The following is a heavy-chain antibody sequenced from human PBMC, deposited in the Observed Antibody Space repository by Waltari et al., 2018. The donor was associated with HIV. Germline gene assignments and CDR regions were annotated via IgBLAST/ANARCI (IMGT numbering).Heavy chain of an antibody. J-gene: IGHJ6*02. V-gene: IGHV4-34*02. CDR1: GGSFNGYY. Sequence: QVRLQQCGAGLLKPSETLSLPCAVYGGSFNGYYWSWISQPPGKGLECIGEINHSGSIKYNPSLKSRVIISVDRYKNQFSLKLTSVTAADTALYYCARGSWGSGMDVWGRGTTVIVSS. CDR3: ARGSWGSGMDV. CDR2: INHSGSI. D-gene: IGHD7-27*01.